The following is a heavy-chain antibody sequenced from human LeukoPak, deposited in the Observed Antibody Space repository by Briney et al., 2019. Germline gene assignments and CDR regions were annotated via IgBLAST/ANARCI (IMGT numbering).Heavy chain of an antibody. D-gene: IGHD1-26*01. CDR2: MNPNSGNT. CDR3: AKAGATGSYFDY. J-gene: IGHJ4*02. CDR1: GYTFTSYD. Sequence: ASVKVSCKASGYTFTSYDINWVRQAPGQGLEWMGWMNPNSGNTGYAQKFQGRVTMTRNTSISTAYMELSSLRSEDTAVYYCAKAGATGSYFDYWGQGTLVTVSS. V-gene: IGHV1-8*01.